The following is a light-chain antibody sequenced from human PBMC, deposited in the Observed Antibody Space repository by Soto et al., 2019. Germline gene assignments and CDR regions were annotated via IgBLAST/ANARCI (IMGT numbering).Light chain of an antibody. V-gene: IGKV1-39*01. CDR1: QSISEF. CDR2: PAS. Sequence: DIQMTQSPYSLAASVGDRFAITCRASQSISEFLNWYQQKPGKAPKVLXYPASTLQSGVPSRFSGSGSGTDFTLTISGLDPEDFATYYCQQTYSNPPTFGQGTKVDIK. CDR3: QQTYSNPPT. J-gene: IGKJ1*01.